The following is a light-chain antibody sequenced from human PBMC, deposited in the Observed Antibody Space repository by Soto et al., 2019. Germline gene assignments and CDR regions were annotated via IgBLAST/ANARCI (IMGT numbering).Light chain of an antibody. Sequence: DIQLTQSPSFLSASVGDRVTITCRASQGISSYLAWYQQKPGKAPNLLINAASTLQSGVPSRFSGSGSGTEFTLTISSLQPEDFATYYCQQHNSYPVTFGGGTKVEIK. V-gene: IGKV1-9*01. CDR3: QQHNSYPVT. CDR1: QGISSY. CDR2: AAS. J-gene: IGKJ4*01.